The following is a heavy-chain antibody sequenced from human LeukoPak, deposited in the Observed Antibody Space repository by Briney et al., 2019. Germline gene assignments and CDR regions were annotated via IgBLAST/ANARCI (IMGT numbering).Heavy chain of an antibody. J-gene: IGHJ4*02. CDR2: ISGSGGST. V-gene: IGHV3-23*01. CDR1: GFTFSSYA. CDR3: AKGVTTGTTLIGVDY. Sequence: GGSLRLSCAAPGFTFSSYAMSWVRQAPGKGLEWVSAISGSGGSTYYADSVKGRFTISRDNSKNTLYLQMNSLRAEATAVYYCAKGVTTGTTLIGVDYWGQGTLVTVSS. D-gene: IGHD1-1*01.